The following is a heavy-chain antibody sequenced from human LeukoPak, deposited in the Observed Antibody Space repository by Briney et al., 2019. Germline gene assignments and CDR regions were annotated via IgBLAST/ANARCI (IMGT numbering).Heavy chain of an antibody. V-gene: IGHV3-7*04. Sequence: GGSLRLSCAASGFTFSTYWMNWVRQAPGKGLEWVANIKQDGSKKSYVDSVKGRFTISRDNAKNSLYLQMNSLRAEDTAIYYCTRVGYIDEGIDYWGQGTLVTVSS. CDR2: IKQDGSKK. J-gene: IGHJ4*02. CDR3: TRVGYIDEGIDY. CDR1: GFTFSTYW. D-gene: IGHD5-24*01.